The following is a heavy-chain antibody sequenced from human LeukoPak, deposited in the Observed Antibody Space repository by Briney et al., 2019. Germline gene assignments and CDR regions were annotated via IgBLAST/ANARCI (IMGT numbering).Heavy chain of an antibody. CDR2: IIPIFGTA. J-gene: IGHJ3*02. V-gene: IGHV1-69*01. CDR3: ARGNFHMRAFDI. Sequence: GASVKVSCKASGGTFSSYAISWVRQAPGQGLEWMGGIIPIFGTANYAQKFQGRVTITADESTSTAYMELSSLRSEDTAVYYCARGNFHMRAFDIWGQGTMVTVSS. CDR1: GGTFSSYA.